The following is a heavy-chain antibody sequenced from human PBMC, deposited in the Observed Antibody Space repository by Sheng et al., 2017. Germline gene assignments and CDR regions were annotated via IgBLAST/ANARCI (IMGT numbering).Heavy chain of an antibody. CDR3: ARDPGIAAAGTVGHFDL. Sequence: VQLVESGGGLVQPGGSLRLSCAASGFTFSGYWMTWVRQVPGKGLEWVANIKQDGSDIYYVDSVKGRFTISRDNAKNSLYLQMNSLRGEDTAVYYCARDPGIAAAGTVGHFDLWGRGTLVIVSS. V-gene: IGHV3-7*01. D-gene: IGHD6-13*01. J-gene: IGHJ2*01. CDR2: IKQDGSDI. CDR1: GFTFSGYW.